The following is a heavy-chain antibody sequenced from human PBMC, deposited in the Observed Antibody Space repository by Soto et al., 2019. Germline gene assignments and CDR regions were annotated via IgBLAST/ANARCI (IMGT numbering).Heavy chain of an antibody. Sequence: QVQLQESGPGLVKPSQTLSLTCTVSGGSISSVSHYWNWVRQHPGKGLEWIGFIFYSGNTYYNPSLKSRVTISADTSKNHFSLKLESVTAADTAIYFCARDSVGNSGGFDFWGRGTLVTVSS. D-gene: IGHD6-13*01. J-gene: IGHJ4*02. CDR3: ARDSVGNSGGFDF. V-gene: IGHV4-31*03. CDR2: IFYSGNT. CDR1: GGSISSVSHY.